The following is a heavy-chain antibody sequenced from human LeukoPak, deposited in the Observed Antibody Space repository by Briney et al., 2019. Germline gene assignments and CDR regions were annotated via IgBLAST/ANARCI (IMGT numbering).Heavy chain of an antibody. CDR2: ISGSGGST. V-gene: IGHV3-23*01. CDR3: ARTTGAISINAFDI. J-gene: IGHJ3*02. Sequence: GGSLRLSCAASGFTFSSYAMNWVRQAPGKGLEWVSAISGSGGSTYYADSVKGRFTISRDNSKNTLYLQMNSLRAEDTAVYYCARTTGAISINAFDIWGQGTMVTVSS. D-gene: IGHD1-1*01. CDR1: GFTFSSYA.